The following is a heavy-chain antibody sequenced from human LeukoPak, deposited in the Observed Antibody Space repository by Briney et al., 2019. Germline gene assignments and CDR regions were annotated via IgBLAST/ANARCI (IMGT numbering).Heavy chain of an antibody. Sequence: GGSLRLSCAASGFTFNNYAMSWVRQAPEKGLEWVSRISDNGYNTYYAGFVKGRFTISRGNSKNTLYLRMNSLRAEDTAVYYCAKDGSSLGWYMAGWFDPWGQGTLVTVSS. CDR3: AKDGSSLGWYMAGWFDP. CDR2: ISDNGYNT. V-gene: IGHV3-23*01. J-gene: IGHJ5*02. D-gene: IGHD6-19*01. CDR1: GFTFNNYA.